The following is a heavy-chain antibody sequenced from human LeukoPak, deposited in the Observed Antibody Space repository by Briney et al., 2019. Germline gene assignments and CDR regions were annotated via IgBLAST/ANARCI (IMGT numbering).Heavy chain of an antibody. CDR1: GFTFSSYG. CDR3: ASRYYDSSGYYYADN. J-gene: IGHJ4*02. CDR2: ISYDGSNK. Sequence: PGGSLRLSCAASGFTFSSYGMHWVRQAPGKGLEWVAVISYDGSNKYYADSVKGRFTISRDNSKNTLYLQMNSLRAEDTAVYYCASRYYDSSGYYYADNWGQGTLVTVSS. D-gene: IGHD3-22*01. V-gene: IGHV3-30*03.